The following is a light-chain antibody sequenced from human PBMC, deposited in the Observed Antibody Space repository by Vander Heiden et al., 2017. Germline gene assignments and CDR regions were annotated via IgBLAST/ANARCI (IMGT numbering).Light chain of an antibody. V-gene: IGLV8-61*01. CDR2: STN. Sequence: QTAVTQESSFSVSPGGPATLTVGLTAGSVPDNNYPSWYQQTPGQAPRTLIYSTNIRSSGVPDRFSGSILGNKAALTITGAQADDDSDYYCVLYVGSGMVFGGGTKLTVL. CDR1: AGSVPDNNY. CDR3: VLYVGSGMV. J-gene: IGLJ2*01.